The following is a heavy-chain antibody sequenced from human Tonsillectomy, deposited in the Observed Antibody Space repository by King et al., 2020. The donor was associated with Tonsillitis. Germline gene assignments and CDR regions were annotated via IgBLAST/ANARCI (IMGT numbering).Heavy chain of an antibody. J-gene: IGHJ4*02. Sequence: QLVQSGGGLVKPGGSLRLSCAASGFTFSDYYMNWIRQAPGKGLEWVSYISSSSSYTNYADPVKGRFTISRDNAKNSLYLQMNSLRAEDTAVYYCARFMGELLYSFDYWGQGTLVTVSS. CDR3: ARFMGELLYSFDY. V-gene: IGHV3-11*06. D-gene: IGHD3-10*01. CDR1: GFTFSDYY. CDR2: ISSSSSYT.